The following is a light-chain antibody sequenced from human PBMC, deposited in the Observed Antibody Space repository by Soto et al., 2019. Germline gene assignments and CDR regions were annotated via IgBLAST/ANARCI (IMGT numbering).Light chain of an antibody. J-gene: IGLJ1*01. CDR2: DVS. V-gene: IGLV2-14*01. CDR3: SSYTSSSTLRGV. Sequence: ALTQPASVSGSPGQSITISCTGTSSDVGGSNYVSWYQQHPGKAPKLMIYDVSNRPSGVSNRFSGSKSGNTASLTISGLQAEDEADYYCSSYTSSSTLRGVFGTGTKLTVL. CDR1: SSDVGGSNY.